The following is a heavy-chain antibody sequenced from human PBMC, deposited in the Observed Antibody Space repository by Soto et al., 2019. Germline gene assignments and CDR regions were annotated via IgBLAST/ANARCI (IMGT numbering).Heavy chain of an antibody. CDR2: INHSGST. J-gene: IGHJ4*02. Sequence: SETLSLTCAVYGGSFSGYYWSWIRQPPGKGLEWIGEINHSGSTNYNPSLKSRVTISVDTSKNQFSLKLSSVTAADTAVYYCARGRGFHYWGQATLVTVSS. CDR3: ARGRGFHY. V-gene: IGHV4-34*01. CDR1: GGSFSGYY.